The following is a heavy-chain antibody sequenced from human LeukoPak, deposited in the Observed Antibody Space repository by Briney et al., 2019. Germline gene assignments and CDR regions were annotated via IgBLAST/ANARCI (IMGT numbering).Heavy chain of an antibody. J-gene: IGHJ4*02. D-gene: IGHD3-3*01. Sequence: PGGSLRLSCAASGFTFSSYAMSWVRQAPGTGLEWVSAISGSGGSTYYADSVKGRFTISRDNSKNTLYLQMNSLRAEDTAVYYCAKDSHYYDFWSGVFDYWGQGTLVTVSS. CDR1: GFTFSSYA. CDR3: AKDSHYYDFWSGVFDY. V-gene: IGHV3-23*01. CDR2: ISGSGGST.